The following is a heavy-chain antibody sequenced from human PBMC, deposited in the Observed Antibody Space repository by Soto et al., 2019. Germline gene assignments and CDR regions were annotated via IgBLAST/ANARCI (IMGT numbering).Heavy chain of an antibody. Sequence: QITLKESGPTLVKPTQTLTLTCTFSGFSLSTSGVGVGWIRQPPGKALEWLALIYWDDDKRYSPSLKSRLTITKDTPKNQVVLTMTNMDPVDTATYYCAHKGDGDRGFKYWGRGTLVTVSS. CDR2: IYWDDDK. V-gene: IGHV2-5*02. CDR1: GFSLSTSGVG. D-gene: IGHD3-16*01. CDR3: AHKGDGDRGFKY. J-gene: IGHJ4*02.